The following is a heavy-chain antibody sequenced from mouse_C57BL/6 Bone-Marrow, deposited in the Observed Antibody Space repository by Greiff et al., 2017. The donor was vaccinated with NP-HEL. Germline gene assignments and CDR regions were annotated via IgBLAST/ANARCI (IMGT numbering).Heavy chain of an antibody. V-gene: IGHV5-12*01. D-gene: IGHD3-2*02. J-gene: IGHJ3*01. CDR2: ISNGGGST. Sequence: EVMLVESGGGLVQPGGSLKLSCAASGFTFSDYYMYWVRQTPEKRLEWVAYISNGGGSTYYPDTVKGRFTISRDNAKNTLYLQMSRLKSEDTARYYCARQLRLQGGFAYWGQGALVTVAA. CDR3: ARQLRLQGGFAY. CDR1: GFTFSDYY.